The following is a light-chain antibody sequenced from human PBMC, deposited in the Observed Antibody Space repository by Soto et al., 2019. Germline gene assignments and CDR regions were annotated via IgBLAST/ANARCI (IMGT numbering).Light chain of an antibody. V-gene: IGKV3-20*01. CDR1: QSVYSNY. Sequence: EIVLTQSPGTLSLSPGEQATLSCRASQSVYSNYLAWYQQKPGQAPRLLIYGASSRATGIPDRFSGSGSGTDFTLTINRLGPEDFAVYFCQQYGSSPPTFGPGTKVDI. J-gene: IGKJ3*01. CDR3: QQYGSSPPT. CDR2: GAS.